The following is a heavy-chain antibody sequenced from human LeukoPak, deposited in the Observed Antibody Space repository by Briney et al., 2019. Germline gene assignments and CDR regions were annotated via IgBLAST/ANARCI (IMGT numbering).Heavy chain of an antibody. CDR2: IYSGGST. V-gene: IGHV3-53*05. CDR3: AREISRTGSFDI. D-gene: IGHD3-3*02. CDR1: GFTVSSNY. J-gene: IGHJ3*02. Sequence: PGGSLRLSCAASGFTVSSNYMSWVRQAPGKGLEWVSGIYSGGSTYYADCVKGRFTISRDNSKNKLYLQMNSLRAEDTAVYYCAREISRTGSFDIWGQGTMVTVSS.